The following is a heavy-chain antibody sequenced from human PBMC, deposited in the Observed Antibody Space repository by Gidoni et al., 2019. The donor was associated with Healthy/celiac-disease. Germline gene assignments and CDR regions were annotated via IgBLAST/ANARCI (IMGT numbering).Heavy chain of an antibody. CDR3: ARMGYSGYEGVRRYYYYGMDV. J-gene: IGHJ6*02. V-gene: IGHV2-70*01. CDR2: IDWDDDK. CDR1: GFSPSTSGMC. Sequence: QVTLRESGPALVKPTQTLTLTCTFSGFSPSTSGMCVSWIRRPPGKALEWLALIDWDDDKYYSTSLKTRLTISKDTSKNQVVLTMTNMDPVDTATYYCARMGYSGYEGVRRYYYYGMDVWGQGTTVTVSS. D-gene: IGHD5-12*01.